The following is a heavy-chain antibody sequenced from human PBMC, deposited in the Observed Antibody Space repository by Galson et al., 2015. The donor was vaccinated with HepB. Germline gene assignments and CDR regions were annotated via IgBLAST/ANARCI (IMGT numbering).Heavy chain of an antibody. Sequence: SLRLSCAESGFPFSSYGLHGVRQAPGKGLGWVADIWYDGSNKYYADTVKGRFTISRDNSKNTLYLQMNSSRAEDTPVYYCASAMITFGKVYAFDIWCQGTMVTVSS. V-gene: IGHV3-33*01. CDR3: ASAMITFGKVYAFDI. CDR1: GFPFSSYG. D-gene: IGHD3-16*01. CDR2: IWYDGSNK. J-gene: IGHJ3*02.